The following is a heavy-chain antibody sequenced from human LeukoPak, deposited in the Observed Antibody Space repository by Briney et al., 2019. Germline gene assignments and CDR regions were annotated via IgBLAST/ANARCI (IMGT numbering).Heavy chain of an antibody. CDR3: ARCSLLVGATTCYYGMDV. CDR2: IIPILGIA. J-gene: IGHJ6*02. CDR1: GGIFSSYA. D-gene: IGHD1-26*01. V-gene: IGHV1-69*04. Sequence: GASVKVSCKASGGIFSSYAISWVRQAPGQGLEWMGRIIPILGIANYAQKFQGRVTITADKSTSTAYMELSSLRSEDTAVYYCARCSLLVGATTCYYGMDVWGQGTTVTVSS.